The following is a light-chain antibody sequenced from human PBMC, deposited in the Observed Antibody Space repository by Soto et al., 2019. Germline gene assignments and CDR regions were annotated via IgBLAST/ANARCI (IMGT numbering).Light chain of an antibody. CDR1: QSIGTW. V-gene: IGKV1-5*01. CDR3: QQYNGCSYT. J-gene: IGKJ2*01. Sequence: DTQMTQSPSTLSASVGDRVTITCRASQSIGTWMAWYQQIPGKAPKLLIFDASTLQSGVPSRFSGSGSGTEFTLTISSLHPDDFATYCCQQYNGCSYTFGQGTKLEI. CDR2: DAS.